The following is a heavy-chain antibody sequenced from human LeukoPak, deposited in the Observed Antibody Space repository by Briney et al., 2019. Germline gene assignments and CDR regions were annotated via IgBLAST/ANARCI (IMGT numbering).Heavy chain of an antibody. CDR3: ARGTEVAFDY. CDR2: MNSDESDT. J-gene: IGHJ4*02. CDR1: GFTVSSHW. V-gene: IGHV3-74*01. Sequence: PGGSLRLSCVASGFTVSSHWMHWVRQTPEKGLVWVSRMNSDESDTNYADSVNGRFTISRDNAKNTLYLQMNSLRVEDTAKYYCARGTEVAFDYWGQGTLVTVSS.